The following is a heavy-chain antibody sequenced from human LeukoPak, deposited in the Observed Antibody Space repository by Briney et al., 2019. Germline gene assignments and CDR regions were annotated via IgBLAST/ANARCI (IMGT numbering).Heavy chain of an antibody. D-gene: IGHD5-24*01. CDR1: GFTFSSYS. CDR2: ISSSSSTI. V-gene: IGHV3-48*01. Sequence: GGSRRLSCAASGFTFSSYSMNWVRQAPGKGLEWVSYISSSSSTIYYADSVKGRFTISRDNAKNSLYLQMNSLRAEDTAVYYCARARDGYNGAFDYWGQGTLVTVSS. CDR3: ARARDGYNGAFDY. J-gene: IGHJ4*02.